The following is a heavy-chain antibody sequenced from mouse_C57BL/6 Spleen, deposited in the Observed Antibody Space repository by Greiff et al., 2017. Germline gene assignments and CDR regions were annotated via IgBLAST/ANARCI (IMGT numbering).Heavy chain of an antibody. CDR2: ISSGGSYY. V-gene: IGHV5-6*02. D-gene: IGHD2-10*01. CDR1: GFTFSSYG. J-gene: IGHJ3*01. Sequence: VKLMESGGDLVKPGGSLKLSCAASGFTFSSYGMSWVRQTPDKRLEWVATISSGGSYYYYQDSVKGRVTISRDNTKNTLDLQRSRLKSDDTAREDWTRPYDEHGGVGAYWGQGTLGTVYA. CDR3: TRPYDEHGGVGAY.